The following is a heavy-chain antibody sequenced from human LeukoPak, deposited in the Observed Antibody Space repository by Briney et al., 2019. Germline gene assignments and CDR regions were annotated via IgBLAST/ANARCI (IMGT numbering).Heavy chain of an antibody. D-gene: IGHD3-22*01. J-gene: IGHJ4*02. CDR2: ISWNSGSI. CDR3: AKDYYDSSGYYLFDY. CDR1: GFTFDDYA. V-gene: IGHV3-9*01. Sequence: HPGGSLRLSCAASGFTFDDYAMHWVRQAPGKGLEWVSGISWNSGSIGYADSVKGRFTISRDNAKNSLYLQMNSLRAEDTALYYCAKDYYDSSGYYLFDYWGQGTLVTVSS.